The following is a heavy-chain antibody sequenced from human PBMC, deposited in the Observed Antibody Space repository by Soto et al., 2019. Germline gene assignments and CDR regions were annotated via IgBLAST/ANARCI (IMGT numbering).Heavy chain of an antibody. J-gene: IGHJ4*02. V-gene: IGHV1-2*02. D-gene: IGHD1-1*01. CDR1: GYTFSDYY. Sequence: ASVKVSCKASGYTFSDYYIHWVRQAPGQGLEWMGWINPNSGGTKYAQKFQGGVTMTRDASTTTAYMELSRLRSGDTAVYYWAGEPATARPEGVDFWGQGTLVTVSS. CDR3: AGEPATARPEGVDF. CDR2: INPNSGGT.